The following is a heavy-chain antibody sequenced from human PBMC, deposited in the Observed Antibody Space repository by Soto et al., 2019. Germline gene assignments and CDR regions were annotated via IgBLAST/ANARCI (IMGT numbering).Heavy chain of an antibody. Sequence: ASVKVSCKASGYTFTSYGISWVRQAPGQGLEWMGWISAYNGNTNYAQKLQGRVTMTTDTSTSTAYMELRSLRSDDTAVYYCARVGDVGATIHSDYYGMDVWGQGTTVTVSS. CDR3: ARVGDVGATIHSDYYGMDV. J-gene: IGHJ6*02. V-gene: IGHV1-18*01. D-gene: IGHD1-26*01. CDR2: ISAYNGNT. CDR1: GYTFTSYG.